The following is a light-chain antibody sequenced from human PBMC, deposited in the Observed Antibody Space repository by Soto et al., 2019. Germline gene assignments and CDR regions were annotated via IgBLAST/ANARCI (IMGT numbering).Light chain of an antibody. CDR2: GAS. Sequence: EIVMTQSPATLSVSPGERATLSCRASQSVSSNLAWYQQKPGQAPRLLIYGASTSATGIPARFSGSGSGTEFTLTISSLPSEDLEFYYWPQYNNWPPTFGGGTKVEIK. CDR1: QSVSSN. J-gene: IGKJ4*01. V-gene: IGKV3-15*01. CDR3: PQYNNWPPT.